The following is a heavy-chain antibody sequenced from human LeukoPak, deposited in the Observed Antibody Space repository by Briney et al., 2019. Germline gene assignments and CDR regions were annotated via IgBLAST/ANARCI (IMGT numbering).Heavy chain of an antibody. CDR2: ISGYNGNT. CDR1: GFTFSSYG. J-gene: IGHJ4*02. V-gene: IGHV1-18*01. CDR3: ARDGLYYYGSVVDY. Sequence: APVKVSCKASGFTFSSYGISWGRQAPGQGLEWMGWISGYNGNTNYAQKFQGRVTMTTDTSTGTSYMELRSLRSDDTAVYYCARDGLYYYGSVVDYWGQGTLVTVSS. D-gene: IGHD3-10*01.